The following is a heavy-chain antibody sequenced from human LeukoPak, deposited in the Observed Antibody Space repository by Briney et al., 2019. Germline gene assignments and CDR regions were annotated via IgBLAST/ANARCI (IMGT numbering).Heavy chain of an antibody. CDR2: ISYDGSNK. CDR3: ARDSLAFDI. V-gene: IGHV3-30-3*01. J-gene: IGHJ3*02. D-gene: IGHD3-16*02. CDR1: GFTFSSYA. Sequence: SGGSLRLSCAASGFTFSSYAMHWVRQAPGKGLEWVAVISYDGSNKYYADSVKGRFTISRDNSKNTLYLQMNSLRAEDTAVYYCARDSLAFDIWGQGTMVTVSS.